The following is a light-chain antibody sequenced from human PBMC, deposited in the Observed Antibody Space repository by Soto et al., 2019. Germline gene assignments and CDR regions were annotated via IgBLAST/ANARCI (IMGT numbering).Light chain of an antibody. CDR1: QGISSN. J-gene: IGKJ1*01. CDR3: LQYHYWWT. Sequence: EIVMTQSPATLSVSPGERVALSCRASQGISSNLAWYQQKPGQAPRLLVYDATYRTTGVPARFSGSGSGTEFTLTIRSLQSEDFAVYYCLQYHYWWTFGQGTKVDIK. CDR2: DAT. V-gene: IGKV3-15*01.